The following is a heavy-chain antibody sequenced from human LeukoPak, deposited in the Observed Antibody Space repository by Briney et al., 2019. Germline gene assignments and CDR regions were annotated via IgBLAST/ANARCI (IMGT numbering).Heavy chain of an antibody. Sequence: GASVKVSCKASGYIFRNYGISWVRQAPGQGLEWMGWISGYNGCTHYAQKFQGRVTMTTETSTSTAYMELRSLRSDDTAVYYCARDRNVDIVATTRGGGVYYYYYGMDVWGQGTTVTVSS. J-gene: IGHJ6*02. D-gene: IGHD5-12*01. V-gene: IGHV1-18*01. CDR2: ISGYNGCT. CDR3: ARDRNVDIVATTRGGGVYYYYYGMDV. CDR1: GYIFRNYG.